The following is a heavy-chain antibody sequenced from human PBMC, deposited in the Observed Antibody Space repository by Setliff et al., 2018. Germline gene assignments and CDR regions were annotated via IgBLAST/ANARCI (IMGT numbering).Heavy chain of an antibody. CDR2: IYYSGST. V-gene: IGHV4-39*01. CDR1: GGSISSGNYY. Sequence: SETLSLTCRVSGGSISSGNYYWGLIRQPPGKGLEWVATIYYSGSTNSNPSLKSRLIISVDAPDNQFSVKLSSVTAADTAVYYCARHKSNGSGSYPSLYMDVWGKGIMVTVSS. CDR3: ARHKSNGSGSYPSLYMDV. D-gene: IGHD3-10*01. J-gene: IGHJ6*03.